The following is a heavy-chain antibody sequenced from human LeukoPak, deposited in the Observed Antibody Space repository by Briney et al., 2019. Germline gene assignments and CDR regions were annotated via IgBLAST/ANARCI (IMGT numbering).Heavy chain of an antibody. Sequence: SETLSLTCTVSGGSISSSSYFWSWIRQPPGKGLEWIGYIYYSGSTHYNSSLKSRVTISLDTSRNQFSLKLSSVTAADTAVYYCARQLGDRLLFDYWGQGTLVTVSS. D-gene: IGHD2-21*01. CDR1: GGSISSSSYF. CDR2: IYYSGST. V-gene: IGHV4-61*01. CDR3: ARQLGDRLLFDY. J-gene: IGHJ4*02.